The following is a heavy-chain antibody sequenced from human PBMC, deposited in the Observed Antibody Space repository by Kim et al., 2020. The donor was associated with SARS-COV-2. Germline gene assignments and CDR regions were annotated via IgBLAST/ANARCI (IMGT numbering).Heavy chain of an antibody. V-gene: IGHV3-73*01. CDR3: VRLSADYSDS. Sequence: ATEYAVSVKGRFTISSDDSKNTAYLQMNSLKTEDTAVYYCVRLSADYSDSWGQGTLVTVSS. J-gene: IGHJ4*02. D-gene: IGHD3-10*01. CDR2: AT.